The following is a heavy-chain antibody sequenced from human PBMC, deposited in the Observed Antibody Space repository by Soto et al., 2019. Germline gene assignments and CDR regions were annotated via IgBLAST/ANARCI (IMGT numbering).Heavy chain of an antibody. J-gene: IGHJ5*02. CDR2: IYYTGTT. V-gene: IGHV4-31*03. CDR1: GDSIDSGAHY. Sequence: LTCIVSGDSIDSGAHYWTWIRQHPGKGLEWIGHIYYTGTTFYNPSLRSRVSISVDTSKNQFSLKLSSVTAADTAVYYCARSPGPAIIYGSWFDAWGQGTLVTVSS. D-gene: IGHD3-9*01. CDR3: ARSPGPAIIYGSWFDA.